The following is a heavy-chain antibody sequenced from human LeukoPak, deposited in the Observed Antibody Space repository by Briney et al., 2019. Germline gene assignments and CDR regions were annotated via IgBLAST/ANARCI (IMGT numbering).Heavy chain of an antibody. D-gene: IGHD4-17*01. CDR2: ICSSIGCT. J-gene: IGHJ4*02. CDR3: ARFSLGPTDNVDS. Sequence: GGSLRLSCAASAFTFSSHPMGWVRRAPGKGLEWVSSICSSIGCTYYADSVRGRFAISRDDSKNTLYLQMDSLRAEDTAVYYCARFSLGPTDNVDSCGQGNLVTVSS. CDR1: AFTFSSHP. V-gene: IGHV3-23*01.